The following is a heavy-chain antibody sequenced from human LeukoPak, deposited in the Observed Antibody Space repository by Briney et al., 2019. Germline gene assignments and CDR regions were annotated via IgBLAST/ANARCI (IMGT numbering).Heavy chain of an antibody. V-gene: IGHV4-34*01. J-gene: IGHJ5*02. CDR1: GGSFSGYY. CDR2: INHSGST. Sequence: TSETLCLTCAVYGGSFSGYYWSWIRQPPGKGLEWIGEINHSGSTNYNPSLKSRVTISVDTSKNQFSLKLSSVTAADTAVYYCARVVVPAAHNWFDPWGQGTLVTVSS. D-gene: IGHD2-2*01. CDR3: ARVVVPAAHNWFDP.